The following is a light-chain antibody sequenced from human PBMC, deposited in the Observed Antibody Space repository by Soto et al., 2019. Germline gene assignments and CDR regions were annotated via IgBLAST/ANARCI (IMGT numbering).Light chain of an antibody. CDR3: QSYDSSLSGSEV. Sequence: QSVLTQPASVSGSPGQSITISCTGTSSDVGGYNYVSWYQQHPGKAPKLMIYEVSNRPSGVSNRFSGSKSGNTASLTISGLQAVDEADYYCQSYDSSLSGSEVFGTGTKVTVL. V-gene: IGLV2-14*01. CDR2: EVS. CDR1: SSDVGGYNY. J-gene: IGLJ1*01.